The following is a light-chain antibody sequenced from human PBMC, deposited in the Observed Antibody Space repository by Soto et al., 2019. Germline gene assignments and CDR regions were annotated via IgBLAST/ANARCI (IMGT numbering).Light chain of an antibody. V-gene: IGKV3-20*01. CDR3: QQYGSSIT. CDR2: GAS. J-gene: IGKJ5*01. Sequence: ESPGTVACCAGEKCSSSCWASQSVSSSYLAWYQQKPGQAPRLLIYGASSRATGIPDRFRGSGSGTDFTLTISRLEPEDFAVYDCQQYGSSITFGQGTRLEIK. CDR1: QSVSSSY.